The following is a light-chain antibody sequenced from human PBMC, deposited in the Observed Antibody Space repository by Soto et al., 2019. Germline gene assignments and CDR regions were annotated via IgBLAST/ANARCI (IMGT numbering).Light chain of an antibody. CDR1: MRDVGAYNL. CDR2: EVR. Sequence: QSALTQPASVSGSAGQSITISCSGTMRDVGAYNLVSWYQQHPGTAPKLIIYEVRNRPSGISSRFSGSRSGNTASLTISGLQYEDEGDYYCNAYTARSPLVFGGGTKVTVL. CDR3: NAYTARSPLV. V-gene: IGLV2-14*01. J-gene: IGLJ3*02.